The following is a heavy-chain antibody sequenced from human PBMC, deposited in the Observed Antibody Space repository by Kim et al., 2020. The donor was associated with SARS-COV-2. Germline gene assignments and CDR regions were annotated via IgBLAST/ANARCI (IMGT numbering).Heavy chain of an antibody. D-gene: IGHD3-16*02. CDR1: GGSISSGSYY. J-gene: IGHJ6*02. CDR3: ARDAPKGDYVWGSYPDNYYSYGMDV. Sequence: SETLSLTCTVSGGSISSGSYYWSWIRQPAGKGLEWIGRIYTSGSTNYNPSLKSRVTISVDTSKNQFSLKLSSVTAADTAVYYCARDAPKGDYVWGSYPDNYYSYGMDVWGQGTTVTVSS. CDR2: IYTSGST. V-gene: IGHV4-61*02.